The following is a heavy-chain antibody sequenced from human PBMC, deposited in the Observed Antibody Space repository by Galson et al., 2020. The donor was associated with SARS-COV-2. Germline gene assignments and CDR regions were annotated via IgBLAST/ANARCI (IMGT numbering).Heavy chain of an antibody. V-gene: IGHV1-69*10. CDR2: IIPILGIA. Sequence: SVKVSCKASGGTFSSYAISWVRQAPGQGLEWMGGIIPILGIANYAQKFQGRVTITADKSTSTAYMELSSLRSEDTAVYYCASSKFGLWFGELFENYYYGMDVWGQGTTVTVSS. D-gene: IGHD3-10*01. CDR3: ASSKFGLWFGELFENYYYGMDV. J-gene: IGHJ6*02. CDR1: GGTFSSYA.